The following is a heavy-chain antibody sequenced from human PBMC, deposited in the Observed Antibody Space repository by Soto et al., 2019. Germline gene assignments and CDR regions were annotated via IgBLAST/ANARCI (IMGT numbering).Heavy chain of an antibody. CDR1: AGSISSDDFY. CDR3: ARDRGVYGVLDY. CDR2: IYHSGGT. V-gene: IGHV4-31*03. J-gene: IGHJ4*02. Sequence: SETLSLTCSVSAGSISSDDFYWNWLRQPPGKGLEWIGYIYHSGGTYSSPSLRSRVTISVDTSTNKFTLKLNSVTAADTAVYYGARDRGVYGVLDYWGQGTLVTVSS. D-gene: IGHD2-8*01.